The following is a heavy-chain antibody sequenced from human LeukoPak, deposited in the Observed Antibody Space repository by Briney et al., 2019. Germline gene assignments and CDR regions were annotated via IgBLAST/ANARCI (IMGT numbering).Heavy chain of an antibody. CDR2: INSSGSTI. CDR1: GFTFSNFE. D-gene: IGHD2-15*01. V-gene: IGHV3-48*03. CDR3: ARELGVCSGGSCDAYDL. J-gene: IGHJ3*01. Sequence: GGSLRLSCAASGFTFSNFEMNWVRQAPGKGLEWVSYINSSGSTIYYADSVKGRFTISRDNAKNSLYLQMNRLRPEDTALYYCARELGVCSGGSCDAYDLWGQGTMVTVSS.